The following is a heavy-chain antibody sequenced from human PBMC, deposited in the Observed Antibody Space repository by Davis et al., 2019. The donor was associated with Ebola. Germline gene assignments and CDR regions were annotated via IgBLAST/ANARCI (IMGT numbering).Heavy chain of an antibody. Sequence: PGGSLRLSCAASGITFSRYSMNWVRQAPGKGLEWVAFIRSGSFTIHYADSVKGRFTISRDKAKNSLFLQMSSLRNEDTAVYYCAKWSILGQWGQGTLVTVSS. J-gene: IGHJ4*02. D-gene: IGHD2-8*01. CDR2: IRSGSFTI. CDR3: AKWSILGQ. CDR1: GITFSRYS. V-gene: IGHV3-48*02.